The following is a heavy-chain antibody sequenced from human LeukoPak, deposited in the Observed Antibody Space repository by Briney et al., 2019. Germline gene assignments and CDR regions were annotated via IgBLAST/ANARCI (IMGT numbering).Heavy chain of an antibody. V-gene: IGHV5-51*03. J-gene: IGHJ6*02. CDR3: ARFDCSSTSCYKSYNYGMDV. D-gene: IGHD2-2*02. Sequence: GESLKISCKGSGYSFSSYWIGWVRQMPGKGLEWMGIIYPGDSGTTYSPSFQGQVTISADKSISTAYLQWSSLKASDTAMYYCARFDCSSTSCYKSYNYGMDVWGQGTTVTVSS. CDR2: IYPGDSGT. CDR1: GYSFSSYW.